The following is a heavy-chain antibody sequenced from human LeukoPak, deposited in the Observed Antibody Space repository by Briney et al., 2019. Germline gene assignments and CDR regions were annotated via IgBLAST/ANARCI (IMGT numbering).Heavy chain of an antibody. Sequence: GGSLRLSCAASGFTFSSYWMSWVRLAPGKGLEWVANIKQDGSEKYYVGSVKGRFTISRDNAKSSLFLQMNSLRAEDTAVYYCARGPTPSYYYGSGSYYSLDFWGQGTLVTVSS. J-gene: IGHJ4*02. CDR3: ARGPTPSYYYGSGSYYSLDF. D-gene: IGHD3-10*01. CDR1: GFTFSSYW. CDR2: IKQDGSEK. V-gene: IGHV3-7*01.